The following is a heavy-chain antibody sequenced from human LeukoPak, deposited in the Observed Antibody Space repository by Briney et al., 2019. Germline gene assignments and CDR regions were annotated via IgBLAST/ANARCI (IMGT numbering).Heavy chain of an antibody. CDR1: GFTFSSYA. V-gene: IGHV3-23*01. Sequence: GGSLRLSCAASGFTFSSYAMSWVRQAPGRGLEWVSGISASVGSAYYADSVKGRYTISRDSSRNTLYLQMNSLRAEDTAVYYCAKVASTGWHYFDYWGQGTLVTVSS. D-gene: IGHD6-19*01. J-gene: IGHJ4*02. CDR2: ISASVGSA. CDR3: AKVASTGWHYFDY.